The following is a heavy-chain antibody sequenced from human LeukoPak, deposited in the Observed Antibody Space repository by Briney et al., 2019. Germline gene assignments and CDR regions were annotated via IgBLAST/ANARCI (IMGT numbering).Heavy chain of an antibody. D-gene: IGHD2-15*01. J-gene: IGHJ4*02. V-gene: IGHV3-15*01. CDR2: IKSKTDGGTT. Sequence: GGSLRLSCAASGFTFSSYWMNWVRQAPGKGLEWVGRIKSKTDGGTTDYASPVKGRFTISRDDSKNTLFLQINSLKTEDTAVYYCITGSGDFWGQGTLVTVSS. CDR1: GFTFSSYW. CDR3: ITGSGDF.